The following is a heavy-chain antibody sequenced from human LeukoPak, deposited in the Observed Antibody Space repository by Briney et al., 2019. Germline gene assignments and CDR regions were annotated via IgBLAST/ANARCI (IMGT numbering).Heavy chain of an antibody. CDR2: INHSGST. D-gene: IGHD4-23*01. Sequence: SETLSLTCAVYGGSFSGYYWSWIRQPPGKGLEWIGEINHSGSTNYNLSLKSRVTISVDTSKNQFSLKLSSVTAADTAVYYCARAYGGRVRYGMDVWGQGTTVTVSS. V-gene: IGHV4-34*01. CDR3: ARAYGGRVRYGMDV. CDR1: GGSFSGYY. J-gene: IGHJ6*02.